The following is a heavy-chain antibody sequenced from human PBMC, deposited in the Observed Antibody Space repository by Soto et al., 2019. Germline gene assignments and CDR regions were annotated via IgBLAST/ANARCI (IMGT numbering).Heavy chain of an antibody. J-gene: IGHJ5*02. V-gene: IGHV3-33*01. CDR3: ARDSREYQLLNWFDP. D-gene: IGHD2-2*01. CDR2: IWYDGSNI. Sequence: QVQLVESGGGVVQPGRSLRLSCAASGFTFSSYGMHWVRQAPGKGLEWVAVIWYDGSNIYYADSVKGRFTISRDNSKNTLYLQMNSLRAEDTAVYYCARDSREYQLLNWFDPWGQGTLVTVSS. CDR1: GFTFSSYG.